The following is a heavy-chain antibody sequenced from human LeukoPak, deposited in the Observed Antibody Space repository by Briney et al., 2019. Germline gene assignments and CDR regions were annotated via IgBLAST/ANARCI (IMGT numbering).Heavy chain of an antibody. CDR1: GYTFTGYY. CDR2: INPNSGGT. CDR3: ATVPRFGEPSQWDPYHYFDY. J-gene: IGHJ4*02. V-gene: IGHV1-2*02. D-gene: IGHD3-10*01. Sequence: ASVKVSCKASGYTFTGYYMHWVRQAPGQGLEWMGWINPNSGGTNYAQKFQGRVTMTRDTSISTAYMELSSLRSEDTAVYYCATVPRFGEPSQWDPYHYFDYWGQGTLVTVSS.